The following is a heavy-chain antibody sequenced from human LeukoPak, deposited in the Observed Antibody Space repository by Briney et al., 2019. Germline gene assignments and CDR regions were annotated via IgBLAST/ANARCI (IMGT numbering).Heavy chain of an antibody. V-gene: IGHV1-18*01. J-gene: IGHJ3*02. CDR3: ARKPTGMAFDI. CDR2: ISANNGNT. Sequence: GASVKVSCKASGYTFTSYGFSWVRQAPGQGLELMGWISANNGNTNYVQKFQGRVTMTTDTSTSTVYMEVRSLRSDDTAMYYCARKPTGMAFDIWGQGTMVTVSS. CDR1: GYTFTSYG. D-gene: IGHD2-8*02.